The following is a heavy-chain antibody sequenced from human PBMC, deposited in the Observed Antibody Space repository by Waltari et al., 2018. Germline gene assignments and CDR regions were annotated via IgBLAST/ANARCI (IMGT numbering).Heavy chain of an antibody. CDR1: GFAFSRYL. CDR3: ASHAMDV. Sequence: QLVESGGSLVQPGECLRLSCAATGFAFSRYLMHWVRQIPGKGLVLVSRISSDGSVASYADSVQGRFTISRDNDKNTLYLQMNSLRVDDTATYHCASHAMDVWGQGTTVTVS. CDR2: ISSDGSVA. V-gene: IGHV3-74*01. J-gene: IGHJ6*02.